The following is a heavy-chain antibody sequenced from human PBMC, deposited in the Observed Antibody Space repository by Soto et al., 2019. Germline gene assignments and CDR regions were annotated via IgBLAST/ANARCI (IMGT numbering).Heavy chain of an antibody. CDR1: GGSFINSNYY. Sequence: SETLSLTCTVSGGSFINSNYYFFCLLQSPWNGLEWIGSVYYRGRSYSKSSVKSRVTISVDTSKNQFSLNLNSVTASDTAVYYCVSQRTSVLTQAYFDYWGPGALVTVSS. V-gene: IGHV4-39*01. J-gene: IGHJ4*02. CDR3: VSQRTSVLTQAYFDY. D-gene: IGHD2-8*01. CDR2: VYYRGRS.